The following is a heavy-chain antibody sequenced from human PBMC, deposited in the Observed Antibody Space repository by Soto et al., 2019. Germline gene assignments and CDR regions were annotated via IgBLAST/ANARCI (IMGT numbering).Heavy chain of an antibody. J-gene: IGHJ4*02. Sequence: EVRLLESGGGLVQPGESLRLSCAASGFTFSSSAMSWVRQAPGKELEWVSTISGSGGSKYYADSVKGRFTICRDNTKRAQYLQMNCLRAEGTAVYHCAEYHKWDRPHYPDHWGQGTLVAVSS. CDR1: GFTFSSSA. D-gene: IGHD1-26*01. CDR3: AEYHKWDRPHYPDH. CDR2: ISGSGGSK. V-gene: IGHV3-23*01.